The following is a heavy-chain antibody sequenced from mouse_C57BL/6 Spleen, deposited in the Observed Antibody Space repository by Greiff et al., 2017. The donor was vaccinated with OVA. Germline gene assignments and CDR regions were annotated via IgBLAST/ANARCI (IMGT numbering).Heavy chain of an antibody. V-gene: IGHV1-85*01. J-gene: IGHJ1*03. CDR1: GYTFTSYD. CDR2: IYPRDGST. CDR3: ARPPYYGTWWFDV. Sequence: QVQLKQSGPELVKPGASVKLSCKASGYTFTSYDINWVKQRPGQGLEWIGWIYPRDGSTKYNEKFKGKATLTVDTSSSTAYMELHSLTSEDSAVYFCARPPYYGTWWFDVWGTGTTVTVSS. D-gene: IGHD1-1*01.